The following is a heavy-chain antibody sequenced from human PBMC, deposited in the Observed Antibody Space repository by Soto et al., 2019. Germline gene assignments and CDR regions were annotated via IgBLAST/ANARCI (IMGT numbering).Heavy chain of an antibody. Sequence: ASGEVSCDASGYTFSTYGIHWVRQAPGESLEGMGWLNGGTGQTGYSQRIQDRYICTRVTSVSTGYMELRSLRLEDTAVSYRARGKEREESCLYNGMDTWGSGSTVTVYS. CDR1: GYTFSTYG. J-gene: IGHJ6*01. D-gene: IGHD2-15*01. V-gene: IGHV1-3*01. CDR2: LNGGTGQT. CDR3: ARGKEREESCLYNGMDT.